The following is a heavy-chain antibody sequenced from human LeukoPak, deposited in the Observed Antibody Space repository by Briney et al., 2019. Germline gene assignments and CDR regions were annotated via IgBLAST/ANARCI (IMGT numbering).Heavy chain of an antibody. CDR3: ARGSSNSGSYYDYFDY. D-gene: IGHD1-26*01. V-gene: IGHV3-21*01. CDR2: ISTSSSYI. CDR1: GFTFSRYS. J-gene: IGHJ4*02. Sequence: GGSLRLSCAAAGFTFSRYSMNWVRQAPGKGLEWVSSISTSSSYIYYADSVKGRFTNSRDNARNSLFLQLDSLRAEDTAVYYCARGSSNSGSYYDYFDYWGQGALVTVSS.